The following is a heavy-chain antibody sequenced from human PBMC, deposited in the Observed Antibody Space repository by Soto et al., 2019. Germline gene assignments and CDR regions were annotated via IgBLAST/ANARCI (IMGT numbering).Heavy chain of an antibody. CDR3: AREYSSSWYYFDY. Sequence: ESGGGVVQPGRSLRLSCAASGFTFSSYAMHWVRQAPGKGLEWVAVISYDGSNKYYADSVKGRFTISRDNSKNTLYLQMNSLRAEDTAVYYCAREYSSSWYYFDYWGQGTLVTVSS. CDR1: GFTFSSYA. D-gene: IGHD6-13*01. J-gene: IGHJ4*02. V-gene: IGHV3-30-3*01. CDR2: ISYDGSNK.